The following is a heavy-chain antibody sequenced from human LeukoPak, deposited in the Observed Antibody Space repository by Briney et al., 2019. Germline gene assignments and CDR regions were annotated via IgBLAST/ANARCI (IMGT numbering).Heavy chain of an antibody. Sequence: SETLSLTCAVYGGSFSGYYWSWIRQPPGKGLEWIGEINHSGSTNYNPSLKSRVTISVDTPKNQFSLKLSSVTAADTAVYYCARDGCSSTSCYSDYYYGMDVWGQGTTVTVSS. CDR3: ARDGCSSTSCYSDYYYGMDV. D-gene: IGHD2-2*01. CDR1: GGSFSGYY. V-gene: IGHV4-34*01. J-gene: IGHJ6*02. CDR2: INHSGST.